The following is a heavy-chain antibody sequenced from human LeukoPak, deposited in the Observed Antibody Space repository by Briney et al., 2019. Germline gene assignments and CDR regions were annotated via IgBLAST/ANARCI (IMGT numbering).Heavy chain of an antibody. CDR1: GFTFSSYW. V-gene: IGHV3-7*01. Sequence: GGSPRLSCAASGFTFSSYWMSWVRQAPGKGLEWVANIKQDGSEKYYVDSVKGRFTISRDNAKNSLYLQVNSLRAEDTAVYYCARVTFDYDGDYWGQGTLVTVSS. J-gene: IGHJ4*02. CDR2: IKQDGSEK. D-gene: IGHD4-17*01. CDR3: ARVTFDYDGDY.